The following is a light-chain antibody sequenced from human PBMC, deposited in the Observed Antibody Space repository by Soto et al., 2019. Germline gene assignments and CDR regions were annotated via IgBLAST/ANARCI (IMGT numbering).Light chain of an antibody. V-gene: IGKV3-20*01. J-gene: IGKJ4*01. CDR3: QQYADAPLT. CDR2: GAS. CDR1: QTVRNTY. Sequence: EIVLTQSPGTLSLSPGERATLSCRASQTVRNTYLAWYQQRPGQAPRLLISGASTRATSIPDRFSGGASGTDFTLTISRLEPEDFAVYYCQQYADAPLTFGGGTKVEIK.